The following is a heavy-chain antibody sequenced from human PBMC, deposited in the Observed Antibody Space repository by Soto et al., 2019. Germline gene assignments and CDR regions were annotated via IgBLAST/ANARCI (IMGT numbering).Heavy chain of an antibody. D-gene: IGHD2-2*01. Sequence: SETLSLTCTVSGDSISGGASFWSWIRQPPVKGLEWIANVYYSGSSYYNPSLKSRLTISVDTTKNQISLQLKSMTAADTAVYYCAKLSCTSSTCYFPGWFDPWGQGTLVNVSS. J-gene: IGHJ5*02. CDR2: VYYSGSS. CDR3: AKLSCTSSTCYFPGWFDP. CDR1: GDSISGGASF. V-gene: IGHV4-31*03.